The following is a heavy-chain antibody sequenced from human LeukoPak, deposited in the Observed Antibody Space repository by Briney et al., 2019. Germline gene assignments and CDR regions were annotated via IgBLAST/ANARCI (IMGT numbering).Heavy chain of an antibody. V-gene: IGHV1-18*01. CDR1: GYTFTSYG. J-gene: IGHJ4*02. Sequence: ASVKVSCKASGYTFTSYGISWVRQAPGQGLEWMGWISAYNGNTNYAQKLQGRVTMTRDTSISTAYMELSRLRSDDTAVYYCARVEGYCSGGSCQDFDYWGQGTLVTVSS. CDR3: ARVEGYCSGGSCQDFDY. CDR2: ISAYNGNT. D-gene: IGHD2-15*01.